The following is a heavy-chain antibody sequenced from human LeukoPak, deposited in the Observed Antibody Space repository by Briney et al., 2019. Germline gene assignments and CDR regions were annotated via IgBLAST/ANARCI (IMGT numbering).Heavy chain of an antibody. Sequence: GESLKISCKGSGYSFTSYWIGWVRQMPGKGLEWMGIIYPGDSDTRYSPSSQGQVTISADKSISTAYLQWSSLKASDTAMYYCARVPYYYDSSGYYSYFDYWGQGTLVTVSS. D-gene: IGHD3-22*01. CDR1: GYSFTSYW. V-gene: IGHV5-51*01. J-gene: IGHJ4*02. CDR2: IYPGDSDT. CDR3: ARVPYYYDSSGYYSYFDY.